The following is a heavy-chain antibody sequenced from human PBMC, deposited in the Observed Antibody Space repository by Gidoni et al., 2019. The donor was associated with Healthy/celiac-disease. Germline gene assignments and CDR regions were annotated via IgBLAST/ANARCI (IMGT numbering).Heavy chain of an antibody. V-gene: IGHV1-24*01. D-gene: IGHD3-9*01. CDR1: GYTLTELS. J-gene: IGHJ6*02. Sequence: QVQLVQSGAEVKKPGASVKVSCKVSGYTLTELSMHWVRQAPGKGLEWMGGFDPEDGETIYAQKFQGRVTMTEDTSTDTAYMELSSLRSEDTAVYYCATSKYERNYDILTGLITYYYYGMDVWGQGTTVTVSS. CDR2: FDPEDGET. CDR3: ATSKYERNYDILTGLITYYYYGMDV.